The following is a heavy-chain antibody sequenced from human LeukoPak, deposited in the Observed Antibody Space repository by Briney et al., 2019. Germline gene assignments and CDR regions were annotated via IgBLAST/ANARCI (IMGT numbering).Heavy chain of an antibody. CDR3: ARVETAMDPDY. V-gene: IGHV4-39*01. CDR1: GGSIGSSSYY. Sequence: PSETVSLTCSVSGGSIGSSSYYWGWIRQPPGKGGEWIGSIYYSGSTYYNPSLKSRVTISVDTSKNQFSLQMSSVTAADTAVYYCARVETAMDPDYWGQGTLVTVSS. J-gene: IGHJ4*02. D-gene: IGHD5-18*01. CDR2: IYYSGST.